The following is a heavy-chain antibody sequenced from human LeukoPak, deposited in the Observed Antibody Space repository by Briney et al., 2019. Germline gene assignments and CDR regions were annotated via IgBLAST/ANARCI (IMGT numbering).Heavy chain of an antibody. J-gene: IGHJ6*03. CDR3: ARDWVAVGGDYMDV. CDR1: GFTFDDYG. Sequence: GGSLRLSCAASGFTFDDYGMSWVRQAPGKGLEWVSGINWNGGSTGYADSVKGRFTISRDNAKNSLYLQMYNLSAEDTAVYYCARDWVAVGGDYMDVWGKGTTVTISS. CDR2: INWNGGST. D-gene: IGHD2-15*01. V-gene: IGHV3-20*04.